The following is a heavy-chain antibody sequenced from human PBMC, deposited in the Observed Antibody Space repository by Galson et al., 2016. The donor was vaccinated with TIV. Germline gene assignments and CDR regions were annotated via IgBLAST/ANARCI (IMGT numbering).Heavy chain of an antibody. CDR2: ISYGGSDQ. CDR1: GFTFSDYG. V-gene: IGHV3-30*03. Sequence: SLRLSCAASGFTFSDYGMHWVRQAPGKGLEWVAVISYGGSDQYYAGSVKGRFTISRDNSKNSLYLQMNSLRAEDTALYHCARVRSCGGDCYYFDYWGQGSLVTVSS. D-gene: IGHD2-21*02. J-gene: IGHJ4*02. CDR3: ARVRSCGGDCYYFDY.